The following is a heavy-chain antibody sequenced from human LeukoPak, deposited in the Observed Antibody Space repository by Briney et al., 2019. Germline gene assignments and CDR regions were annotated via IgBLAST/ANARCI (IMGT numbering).Heavy chain of an antibody. V-gene: IGHV4-59*11. CDR3: ARYRMTTLVSPDAFDI. J-gene: IGHJ3*02. CDR2: IYYSGGT. Sequence: KPSETLSLTCTVSGGSISSHYCSWIRQPPGKGLEWIGYIYYSGGTNYNPSLKSRVTISVDMSKNRFSLKLSSVTAADTAVYYFARYRMTTLVSPDAFDIWGQGTMVTVSS. D-gene: IGHD4-23*01. CDR1: GGSISSHY.